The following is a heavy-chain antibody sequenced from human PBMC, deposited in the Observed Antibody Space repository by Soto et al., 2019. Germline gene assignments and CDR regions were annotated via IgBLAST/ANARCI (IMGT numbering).Heavy chain of an antibody. J-gene: IGHJ4*02. CDR3: ARRRVEYYYGSGSSGLDFDY. CDR1: GGSISSSSYY. Sequence: SETLSLTCTVSGGSISSSSYYWGWIRQPPWKGLEWIGSIYYSGSTYYNPSLKSRVTISVDTSKNQFSLKLSSVTAADTAVYYCARRRVEYYYGSGSSGLDFDYWGQGXLVTVSS. D-gene: IGHD3-10*01. V-gene: IGHV4-39*01. CDR2: IYYSGST.